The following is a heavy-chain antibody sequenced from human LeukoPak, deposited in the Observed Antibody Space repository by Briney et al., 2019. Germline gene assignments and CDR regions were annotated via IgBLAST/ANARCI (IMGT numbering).Heavy chain of an antibody. J-gene: IGHJ4*02. Sequence: QAGGSLRLSCAASGFTFSSYATHWVRQAPGKGLEWVAVISYDGSNKYYADSVKGRFTISRDNSKNTLYLQMNSLRAEDTAVYYCARGNLYTTPSPTNWGQGTLVTVSS. CDR1: GFTFSSYA. CDR2: ISYDGSNK. CDR3: ARGNLYTTPSPTN. V-gene: IGHV3-30*04. D-gene: IGHD1-14*01.